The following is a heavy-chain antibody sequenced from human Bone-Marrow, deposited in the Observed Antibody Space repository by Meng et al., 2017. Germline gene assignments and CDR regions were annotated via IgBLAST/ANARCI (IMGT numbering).Heavy chain of an antibody. D-gene: IGHD3-10*01. CDR3: ARRVGVRRNLVGMDV. CDR1: GFTFSDYY. V-gene: IGHV3-74*01. J-gene: IGHJ6*02. Sequence: GESLKISCAASGFTFSDYYMSWIRPAPGKGLVWVSRINTDGTTTTYADSVKGRFTISRENAKNTLYLQMNSQRAEDTAVYYCARRVGVRRNLVGMDVWGQGTTVTVSS. CDR2: INTDGTTT.